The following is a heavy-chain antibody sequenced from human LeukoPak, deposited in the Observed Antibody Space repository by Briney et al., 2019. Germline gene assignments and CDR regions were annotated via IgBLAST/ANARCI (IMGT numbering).Heavy chain of an antibody. J-gene: IGHJ4*02. V-gene: IGHV3-21*01. CDR2: ISSISSYI. D-gene: IGHD2-2*01. CDR3: ARGYCSSTSCLPYYFDY. CDR1: GFTFSSYS. Sequence: SGGSLRLSCAASGFTFSSYSMNWVRQAPGKGLEWVSSISSISSYIYYADSVKRRINISRDNDKNSLYLQMNRLRAEDTAVYYCARGYCSSTSCLPYYFDYWGQGTLVTVSS.